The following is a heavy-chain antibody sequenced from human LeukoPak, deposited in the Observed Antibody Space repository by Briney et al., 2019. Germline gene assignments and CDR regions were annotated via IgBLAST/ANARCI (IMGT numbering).Heavy chain of an antibody. V-gene: IGHV4-61*01. CDR2: TFSTST. CDR3: ARYKFHNYFDP. J-gene: IGHJ5*02. CDR1: GDSVSSSPYY. Sequence: PSETLSLTCSVSGDSVSSSPYYWGWIRQPPGKGLEWIGNTFSTSTLYNASLRSRVTILVDTSKNQFSLKLTSATAADTAIYYCARYKFHNYFDPWSQGTLVVVSS. D-gene: IGHD5-24*01.